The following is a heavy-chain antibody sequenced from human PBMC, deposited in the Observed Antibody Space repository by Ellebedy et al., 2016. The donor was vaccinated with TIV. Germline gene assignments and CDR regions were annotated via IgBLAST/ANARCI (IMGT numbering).Heavy chain of an antibody. CDR3: ARDIDSGWSWHY. CDR2: IKTDGSET. Sequence: PGGSLRLSCAASGFTFNAYWMHWVRQAPGRGLEWLAGIKTDGSETYYVDSVKGRFTISRDNAKNSLYLQMNSLRVEDTAVYYCARDIDSGWSWHYWGQGTLVTVSS. V-gene: IGHV3-7*01. J-gene: IGHJ4*02. D-gene: IGHD6-19*01. CDR1: GFTFNAYW.